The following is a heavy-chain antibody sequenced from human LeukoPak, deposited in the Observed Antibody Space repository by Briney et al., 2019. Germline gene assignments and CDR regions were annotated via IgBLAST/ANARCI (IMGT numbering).Heavy chain of an antibody. CDR1: GGSISSGGYY. V-gene: IGHV4-31*03. CDR2: ICYSGST. CDR3: ARDLYGQIDY. Sequence: SQPLSLTCTVSGGSISSGGYYWSWIRQHPGKGLEWIGYICYSGSTYYNPSLKSRVTISVDTSKNQFSLKLSSVTAADTAVYYCARDLYGQIDYWGQGTLVTVSS. D-gene: IGHD2-8*01. J-gene: IGHJ4*02.